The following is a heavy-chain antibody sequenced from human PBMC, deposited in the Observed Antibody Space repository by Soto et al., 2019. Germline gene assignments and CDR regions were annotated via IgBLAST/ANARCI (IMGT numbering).Heavy chain of an antibody. CDR3: AKGGAIVAAGTRVYLYNAMDV. CDR2: INPNSGDT. V-gene: IGHV1-2*02. Sequence: ASVKVSCKASGYTFTGYYVHWVRQAPGQGLEWMGWINPNSGDTYLAQRFQGRVTMNRDTSIGTAYLELRGLTSDDTAEYYCAKGGAIVAAGTRVYLYNAMDVWGQGTTVTVSS. D-gene: IGHD1-26*01. J-gene: IGHJ6*02. CDR1: GYTFTGYY.